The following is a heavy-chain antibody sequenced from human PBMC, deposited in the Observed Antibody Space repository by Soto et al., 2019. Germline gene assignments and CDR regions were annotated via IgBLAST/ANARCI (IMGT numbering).Heavy chain of an antibody. CDR1: GFTFSSYG. CDR3: AKADNTVTTGADMDV. Sequence: GGSLRLSCAASGFTFSSYGMHWVRQAPGKGLEWVAVISYDGSNKYYADSVKGRFTISRDNSKNTLYLQMNSLRAEDTAVYYCAKADNTVTTGADMDVWGKGTTVTVSS. D-gene: IGHD4-4*01. CDR2: ISYDGSNK. J-gene: IGHJ6*03. V-gene: IGHV3-30*18.